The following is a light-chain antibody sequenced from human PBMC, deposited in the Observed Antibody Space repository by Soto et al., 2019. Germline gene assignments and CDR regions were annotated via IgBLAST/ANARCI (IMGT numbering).Light chain of an antibody. Sequence: QSALTQPASVSGSPGQSITISCSGTNSDVGGYNYVSWYQQHPGKAPKLMIYDVSNRPSGISNRFSGSKSDNTASLTISGLQAEDEAHYYCSSYTTSSLYVFGTGTKLTVL. J-gene: IGLJ1*01. CDR3: SSYTTSSLYV. CDR1: NSDVGGYNY. CDR2: DVS. V-gene: IGLV2-14*01.